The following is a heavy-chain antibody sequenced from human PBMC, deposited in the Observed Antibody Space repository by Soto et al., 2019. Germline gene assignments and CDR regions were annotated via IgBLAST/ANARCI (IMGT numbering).Heavy chain of an antibody. CDR2: IWYDGSTK. D-gene: IGHD6-13*01. CDR1: GFMFRSYA. Sequence: QVQLVESGGGVVQSGRSLRLSCAASGFMFRSYAMHWVRQAPGKGLEWVAGIWYDGSTKYYGDSVKGRYSISRDNSKNMLDLQMNSLRAEDTAVYYCARVASSSSWHIPHFDQWGQGTLVTVSP. J-gene: IGHJ4*02. CDR3: ARVASSSSWHIPHFDQ. V-gene: IGHV3-33*01.